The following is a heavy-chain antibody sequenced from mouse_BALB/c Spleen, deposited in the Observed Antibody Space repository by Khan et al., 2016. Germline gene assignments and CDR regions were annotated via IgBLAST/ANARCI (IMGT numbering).Heavy chain of an antibody. CDR1: GYSITSDYA. D-gene: IGHD1-2*01. V-gene: IGHV3-2*02. CDR2: ISYTGST. CDR3: ARAPTATRYFDV. J-gene: IGHJ1*01. Sequence: EVQLQESGPGLVKPSQSLSLTCTVTGYSITSDYAWNWIRQFPGNKLEWMGYISYTGSTRYNPSLKSRISFTRDTSKNQFFLQLHSLTTEDTVTYYCARAPTATRYFDVWGAGTTVTVSS.